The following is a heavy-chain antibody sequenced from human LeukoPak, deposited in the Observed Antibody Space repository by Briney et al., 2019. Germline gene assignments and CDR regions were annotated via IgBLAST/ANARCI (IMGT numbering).Heavy chain of an antibody. Sequence: SQTLSLTCAISGDSVSSTSAGWNWIRQSPSRGLEWLGRTYYRSKWYNDFAPSVRNRITINPDTSKNQFSLQLNSVTPEDTAVYYCARNYYYMDVWGKGTTVTVSS. CDR1: GDSVSSTSAG. J-gene: IGHJ6*03. CDR3: ARNYYYMDV. V-gene: IGHV6-1*01. CDR2: TYYRSKWYN.